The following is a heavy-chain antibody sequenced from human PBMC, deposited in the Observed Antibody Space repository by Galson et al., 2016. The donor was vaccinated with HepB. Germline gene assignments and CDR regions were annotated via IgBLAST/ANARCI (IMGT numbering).Heavy chain of an antibody. Sequence: LSLTCTVSGGSISSSSYYWGWIRQPPGKGLEWIGSIYYSGSTYYNPSLQSRVTISVDTSKNQFSLKMGSVTAADTAVYYCARQFRYTYGPPYGMDVWGQGTTVTVSS. V-gene: IGHV4-39*01. D-gene: IGHD5-18*01. CDR3: ARQFRYTYGPPYGMDV. CDR2: IYYSGST. J-gene: IGHJ6*02. CDR1: GGSISSSSYY.